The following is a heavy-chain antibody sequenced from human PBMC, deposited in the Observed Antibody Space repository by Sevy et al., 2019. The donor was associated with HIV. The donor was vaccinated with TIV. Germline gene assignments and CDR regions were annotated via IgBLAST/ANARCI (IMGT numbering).Heavy chain of an antibody. V-gene: IGHV3-23*01. D-gene: IGHD3-3*01. Sequence: GGSPRLSCAAAGFNFNNYAMTWVRQAPGKGLEWVSGISFSGSKTYYAESEKGRFSISRDPSKNTLYLQMNNVRVEDTAVYFCAKTPFMDFWNDYYSFYFDFWGQGTLVTVSS. CDR3: AKTPFMDFWNDYYSFYFDF. CDR1: GFNFNNYA. J-gene: IGHJ4*02. CDR2: ISFSGSKT.